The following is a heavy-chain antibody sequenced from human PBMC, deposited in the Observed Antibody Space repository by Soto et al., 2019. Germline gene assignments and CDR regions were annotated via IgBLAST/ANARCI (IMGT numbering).Heavy chain of an antibody. CDR1: GYTFTSYG. J-gene: IGHJ6*02. CDR3: AGGVGESLTSYGMDV. Sequence: GASVKVSCKASGYTFTSYGISWVRQAPGQGLEWMGWISAYNGNTNYAQKLQGRVTMTTDTSTSTAYMELRSLRSDDTAVYYCAGGVGESLTSYGMDVWGQGTKVTVYS. V-gene: IGHV1-18*01. D-gene: IGHD3-10*01. CDR2: ISAYNGNT.